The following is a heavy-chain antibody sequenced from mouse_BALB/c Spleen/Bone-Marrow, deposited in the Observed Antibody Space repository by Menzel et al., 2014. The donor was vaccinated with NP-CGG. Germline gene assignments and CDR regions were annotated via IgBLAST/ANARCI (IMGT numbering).Heavy chain of an antibody. V-gene: IGHV2-9*02. CDR1: GFSLTSYG. D-gene: IGHD2-14*01. CDR2: IWAGGST. CDR3: ARGGVRRGNYFDY. Sequence: VKLMESGPGLVAPSQSLSITCTVSGFSLTSYGVHWVRQPPGKGLEWLGVIWAGGSTNYNSALMSRLSISKDNSKSXVFLKMNSLQTDDTAMYYCARGGVRRGNYFDYWGQGTTLTVSS. J-gene: IGHJ2*01.